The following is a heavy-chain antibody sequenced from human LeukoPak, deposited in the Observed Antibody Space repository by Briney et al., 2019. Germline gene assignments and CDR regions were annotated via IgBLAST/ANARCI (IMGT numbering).Heavy chain of an antibody. CDR3: ARPNSAGAPVYFDY. CDR2: INPNSGGT. Sequence: ASVKVSCKASGYTFTGYYMHWVRQAPGQGLEWMGWINPNSGGTKFAQRFQGRVTMTRDTSISTAYMELSKLSSDDTAVYYCARPNSAGAPVYFDYWGQGTLVTVSS. D-gene: IGHD1-26*01. J-gene: IGHJ4*02. V-gene: IGHV1-2*02. CDR1: GYTFTGYY.